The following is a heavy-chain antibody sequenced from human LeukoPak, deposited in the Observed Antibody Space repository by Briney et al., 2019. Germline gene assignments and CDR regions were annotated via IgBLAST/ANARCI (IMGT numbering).Heavy chain of an antibody. J-gene: IGHJ5*02. Sequence: GGSLRLSCAASGFTFDDYAMHWVRQAPGKGLEWVSLISWNGGNTYYADSVKGRFTISRDNSKNSLYLQMNSLRPEDTALYYCAKDGVVAALGDNWFDPWGQGTLVTVSS. CDR1: GFTFDDYA. CDR3: AKDGVVAALGDNWFDP. D-gene: IGHD2-15*01. V-gene: IGHV3-43D*03. CDR2: ISWNGGNT.